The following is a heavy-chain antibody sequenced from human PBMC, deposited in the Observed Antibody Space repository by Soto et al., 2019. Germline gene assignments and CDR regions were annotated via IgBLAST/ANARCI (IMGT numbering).Heavy chain of an antibody. CDR1: GGSISSYY. CDR3: AGIVGATTAPFDY. Sequence: SETLSLTCTVSGGSISSYYWSWIRQPPGKGLEWIGYIYHSGSTNYNPSLKSRVTISVDTSKNQFSLKLSSVTAADTAVYYCAGIVGATTAPFDYWGQGTLVTVSS. V-gene: IGHV4-59*01. CDR2: IYHSGST. J-gene: IGHJ4*02. D-gene: IGHD1-26*01.